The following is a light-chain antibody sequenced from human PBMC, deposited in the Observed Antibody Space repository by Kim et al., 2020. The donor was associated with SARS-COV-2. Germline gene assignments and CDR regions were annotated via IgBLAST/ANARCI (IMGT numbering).Light chain of an antibody. Sequence: SLSPGERATLSCRATQSVNSDLAWYEHKPGQAPRLLIYDISNRATGIPARFSGSGTGTDFTLTISSLEPEDSAVYYCQQRDNWPYTFGQGTKLEI. J-gene: IGKJ2*01. CDR2: DIS. CDR3: QQRDNWPYT. CDR1: QSVNSD. V-gene: IGKV3-11*01.